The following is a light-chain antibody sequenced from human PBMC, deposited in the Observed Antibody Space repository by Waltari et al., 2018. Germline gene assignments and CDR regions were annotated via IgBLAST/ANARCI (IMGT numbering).Light chain of an antibody. J-gene: IGKJ2*01. Sequence: IVLTQSPATRSLAPGQGATRSCRASQSVSNYLAWYQQKPCQAPRLLIYDASNRATGIPARFSGSGSGTDFTLTISSLEPEDFAVYYFQQRSSWPRTFGQGTKLEI. CDR3: QQRSSWPRT. CDR2: DAS. CDR1: QSVSNY. V-gene: IGKV3-11*01.